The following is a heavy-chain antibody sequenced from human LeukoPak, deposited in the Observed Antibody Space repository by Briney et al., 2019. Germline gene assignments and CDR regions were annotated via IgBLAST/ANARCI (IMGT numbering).Heavy chain of an antibody. V-gene: IGHV1-46*01. CDR2: INPSGSIT. CDR1: GYTFSSYY. D-gene: IGHD4/OR15-4a*01. Sequence: ASVKVSCKASGYTFSSYYMHWVRQAPGQGLEWMGLINPSGSITSYAQKFQGRVTMTRDTSTSTVYMELSSLRSEDTAVYYCARERDDYALDYWGQGILVTVSS. CDR3: ARERDDYALDY. J-gene: IGHJ4*02.